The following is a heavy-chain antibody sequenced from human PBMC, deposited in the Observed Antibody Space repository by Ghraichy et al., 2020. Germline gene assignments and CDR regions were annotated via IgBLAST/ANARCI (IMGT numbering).Heavy chain of an antibody. CDR1: GFTFSSYS. Sequence: LSLTCAASGFTFSSYSINWVRQAPGKGLEWVSYISSSSSTIYYADSVKGRFTISRDNAKNSLYLQMNSLRDEDTAVYYCARVPPGEKYYYYGMDVWGQGTTVTVSS. D-gene: IGHD3-10*01. V-gene: IGHV3-48*02. J-gene: IGHJ6*02. CDR3: ARVPPGEKYYYYGMDV. CDR2: ISSSSSTI.